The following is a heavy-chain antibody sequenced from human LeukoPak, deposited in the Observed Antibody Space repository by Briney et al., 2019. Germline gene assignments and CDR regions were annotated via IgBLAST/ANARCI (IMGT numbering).Heavy chain of an antibody. CDR1: GYIFTSYD. CDR2: MKPNSGNT. V-gene: IGHV1-8*01. CDR3: AKQTGTNALDI. Sequence: ASVKVSCKASGYIFTSYDINWVRQATGQGPEWMGWMKPNSGNTDYAQKFQGRVTMTRDTSISTAYMELSSLRSEDTAVYYCAKQTGTNALDIWGQGTMVTVSS. J-gene: IGHJ3*02. D-gene: IGHD1-14*01.